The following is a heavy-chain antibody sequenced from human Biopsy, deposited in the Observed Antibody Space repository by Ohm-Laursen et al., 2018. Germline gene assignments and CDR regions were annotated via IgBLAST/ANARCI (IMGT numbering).Heavy chain of an antibody. Sequence: SVKVSCKASGDTFSRSAFFWVRQAPGQGLVYLGRIIPIVGITNHAQTFQGRITLTADKSTFMVYMELSRLRSDDTTIYYCARGGSGSGYYGMDVWGQGATVSVSS. J-gene: IGHJ6*02. CDR3: ARGGSGSGYYGMDV. V-gene: IGHV1-69*04. D-gene: IGHD3-10*01. CDR1: GDTFSRSA. CDR2: IIPIVGIT.